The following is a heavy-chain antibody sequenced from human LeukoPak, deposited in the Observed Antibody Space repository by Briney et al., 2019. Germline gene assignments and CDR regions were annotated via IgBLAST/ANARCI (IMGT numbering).Heavy chain of an antibody. D-gene: IGHD3-3*01. V-gene: IGHV4-61*02. CDR1: GGSISSGSYY. CDR2: IYTSGST. J-gene: IGHJ4*02. Sequence: PSQTLSLTCAESGGSISSGSYYWSWIRQPAGKGLEWIGRIYTSGSTNYNPSLKSRVTISVDTSKNQFSLKLSSVTAADTAVYYCARETYYDFWSGYYQDYWGQGTLVTVSS. CDR3: ARETYYDFWSGYYQDY.